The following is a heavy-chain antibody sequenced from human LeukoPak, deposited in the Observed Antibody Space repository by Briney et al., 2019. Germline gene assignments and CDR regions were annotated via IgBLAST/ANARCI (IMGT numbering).Heavy chain of an antibody. CDR2: IYYSGST. CDR3: ARVPGGALNWFDP. D-gene: IGHD1-1*01. Sequence: GSLRLSCAASGFTFSSYWMSWVRQAPGKGLEWIGSIYYSGSTYYNPSLKSRVTISVDTSKNQFSLKLSSVTAADTAVYYCARVPGGALNWFDPWGQGTLVTVSS. V-gene: IGHV4-39*01. CDR1: GFTFSSYW. J-gene: IGHJ5*02.